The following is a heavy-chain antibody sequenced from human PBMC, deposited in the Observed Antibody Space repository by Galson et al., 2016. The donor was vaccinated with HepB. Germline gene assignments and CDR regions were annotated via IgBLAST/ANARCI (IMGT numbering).Heavy chain of an antibody. Sequence: SLRLSCAASGFMFSNHWMSWVRQAPGKGLEWVACIKGDDSEKHYIDSVKGRFTISRDNAKNSLYLQMKMMRAEDTAIYYCACLDTAMVHSSDYWGQGSLVAVSS. CDR1: GFMFSNHW. CDR2: IKGDDSEK. J-gene: IGHJ4*02. D-gene: IGHD5-18*01. CDR3: ACLDTAMVHSSDY. V-gene: IGHV3-7*03.